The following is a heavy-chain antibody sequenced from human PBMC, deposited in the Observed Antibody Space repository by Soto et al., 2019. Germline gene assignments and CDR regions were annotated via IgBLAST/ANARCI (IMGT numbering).Heavy chain of an antibody. CDR1: GFTFSDYW. CDR3: ARAHSGPD. Sequence: PGGSLRLSCAASGFTFSDYWMYWVRQVPGKELVWVSRINSDGTKTTYGDSVKGRFTISRDNAKNTLYLQMNSLRADDTAVYYCARAHSGPDWGQGTLVTVSS. D-gene: IGHD2-15*01. J-gene: IGHJ4*02. V-gene: IGHV3-74*01. CDR2: INSDGTKT.